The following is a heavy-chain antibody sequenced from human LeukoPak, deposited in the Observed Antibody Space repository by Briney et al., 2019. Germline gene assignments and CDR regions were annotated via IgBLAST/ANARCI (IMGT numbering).Heavy chain of an antibody. V-gene: IGHV4-4*07. D-gene: IGHD2-15*01. Sequence: RPSETLSLTCTVSGGSISSYYWSWIRQPAGKGLEWIGRIYTSGSTNYNPSLKSRVTMSVDTSKNQFSLKLSSVTAADTAVYYCARDLRYCSGGSCDRFDPWGQGTLVTVSS. CDR3: ARDLRYCSGGSCDRFDP. J-gene: IGHJ5*02. CDR1: GGSISSYY. CDR2: IYTSGST.